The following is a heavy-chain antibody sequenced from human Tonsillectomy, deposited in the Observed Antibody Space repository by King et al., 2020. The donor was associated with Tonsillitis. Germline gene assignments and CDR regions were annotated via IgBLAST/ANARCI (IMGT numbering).Heavy chain of an antibody. Sequence: DVQLVESGGGLVQPGGSLRLSCAASGFTFRSYTMTWVRQGPGKGLEWVSDINPSGGTTYYADSVKGRFTVSRDNSKNTLFLQMTSLGAEDPAVYYCAKALAASAFDYWGQGTLVTVSS. D-gene: IGHD6-13*01. CDR3: AKALAASAFDY. V-gene: IGHV3-23*04. J-gene: IGHJ4*02. CDR2: INPSGGTT. CDR1: GFTFRSYT.